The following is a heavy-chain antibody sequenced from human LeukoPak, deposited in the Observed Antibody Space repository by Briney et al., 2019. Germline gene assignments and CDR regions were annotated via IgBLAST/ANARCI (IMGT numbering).Heavy chain of an antibody. V-gene: IGHV4-59*01. D-gene: IGHD6-19*01. J-gene: IGHJ4*02. CDR3: ARDRGSTGYYYLDS. CDR2: IYHTGST. Sequence: PSETLSLTCSVSGGPITEYYWSWIRQPPGKGLECIGYIYHTGSTNYSPSLKSRVTMSVDASRNQFSLKLVSVTAADTAVYYCARDRGSTGYYYLDSRGQGILVTVSS. CDR1: GGPITEYY.